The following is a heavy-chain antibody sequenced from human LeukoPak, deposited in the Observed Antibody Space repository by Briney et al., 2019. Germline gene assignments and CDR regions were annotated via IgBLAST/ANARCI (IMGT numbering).Heavy chain of an antibody. D-gene: IGHD2-21*02. Sequence: GGSLRLSCAASGFSFSNAWMSWVRQAPGQGVEWVGCIKSKTGGSTKDYSAPVKGRFTISRDDSKNTLYLQMNSLKTEDTAVYYCTTDGGDYYFDYWGQGSLVTVSS. V-gene: IGHV3-15*01. J-gene: IGHJ4*02. CDR2: IKSKTGGSTK. CDR1: GFSFSNAW. CDR3: TTDGGDYYFDY.